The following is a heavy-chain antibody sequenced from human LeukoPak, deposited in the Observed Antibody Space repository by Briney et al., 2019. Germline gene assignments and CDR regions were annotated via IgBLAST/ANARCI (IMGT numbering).Heavy chain of an antibody. CDR3: ARARPSMWIDY. CDR2: IYSDNT. CDR1: GFTVSSNS. J-gene: IGHJ4*02. V-gene: IGHV3-66*03. Sequence: PGGSLRLSCTVSGFTVSSNSMSWVRQAPGKGLEWVSFIYSDNTHYPDSVKGRFTISRDSSKNTLYLQMNSLRPEDTAVYYCARARPSMWIDYWGQGTLVTVSS. D-gene: IGHD5-12*01.